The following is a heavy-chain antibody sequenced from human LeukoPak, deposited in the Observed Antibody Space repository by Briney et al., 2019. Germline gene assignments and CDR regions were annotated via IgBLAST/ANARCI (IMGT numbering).Heavy chain of an antibody. V-gene: IGHV4-30-4*01. Sequence: SQTLSLTCTVSGGSISSGDYYWSWIRQPPGKGLEWIGYIYYSGSTYYNPSLKSRVTISVDTSKNQFSLKLSSVTAADTAVYYCARGSYYDFWSGYYKMGNYYGMDVWGQGTTVTVSS. D-gene: IGHD3-3*01. CDR1: GGSISSGDYY. CDR2: IYYSGST. CDR3: ARGSYYDFWSGYYKMGNYYGMDV. J-gene: IGHJ6*02.